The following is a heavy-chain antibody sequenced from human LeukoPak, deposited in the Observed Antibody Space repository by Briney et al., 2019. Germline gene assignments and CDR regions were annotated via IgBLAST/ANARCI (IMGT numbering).Heavy chain of an antibody. CDR3: AREGEENCSSTSCYGVYYMDV. D-gene: IGHD2-2*01. V-gene: IGHV1-8*02. CDR1: GYTFTSYD. Sequence: ASVKVSCKASGYTFTSYDINWVRQATGQGLEWMGWMNPNSGNTGYAQKFQGRVTMTRDTSISTAYMELSRLRSDDTAVYYCAREGEENCSSTSCYGVYYMDVWGKGTTVTVSS. J-gene: IGHJ6*03. CDR2: MNPNSGNT.